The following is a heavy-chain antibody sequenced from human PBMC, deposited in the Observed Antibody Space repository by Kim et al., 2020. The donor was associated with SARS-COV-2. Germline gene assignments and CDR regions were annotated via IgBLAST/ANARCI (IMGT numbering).Heavy chain of an antibody. J-gene: IGHJ3*02. Sequence: SETLSLTCAVYGGSFSGYYWSWIRQPPGKGLEWIGEINHSGSTNYNPSLKSRVTISVDTSKNQFSLKLSSVTAADTAVYYCARGRGRSPRVTGIAAAGRRAFDIWGQGTMVTVSS. V-gene: IGHV4-34*01. D-gene: IGHD6-13*01. CDR3: ARGRGRSPRVTGIAAAGRRAFDI. CDR1: GGSFSGYY. CDR2: INHSGST.